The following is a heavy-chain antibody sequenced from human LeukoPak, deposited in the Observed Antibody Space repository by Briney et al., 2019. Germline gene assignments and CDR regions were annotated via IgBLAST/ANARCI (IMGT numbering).Heavy chain of an antibody. D-gene: IGHD1-26*01. V-gene: IGHV3-30*04. CDR3: ARADSGTYYNYYLDS. Sequence: GTPLRLSCAACGFTFSSYAMHGLRQAPGKGLEWVAVISNDGGTKYYPDSVKGRFTISRDNSRNTLYLQVNSLRAEDTAVYYCARADSGTYYNYYLDSWGQGTLVTVSS. CDR1: GFTFSSYA. J-gene: IGHJ4*02. CDR2: ISNDGGTK.